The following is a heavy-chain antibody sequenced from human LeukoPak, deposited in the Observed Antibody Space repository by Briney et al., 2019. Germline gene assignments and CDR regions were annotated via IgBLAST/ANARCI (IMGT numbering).Heavy chain of an antibody. CDR3: ARDLGVYYYDRSGYYGFDY. D-gene: IGHD3-22*01. J-gene: IGHJ4*02. CDR2: FSCRSGNI. Sequence: PGGSLRLSCGVFGFTLSSYSMTGVRQAPGKGLEWVSFFSCRSGNIYYADSVKGRFTISRDNANNSLYLKMNSLRAEDTDVYYCARDLGVYYYDRSGYYGFDYWGQGTLVTVSS. CDR1: GFTLSSYS. V-gene: IGHV3-21*01.